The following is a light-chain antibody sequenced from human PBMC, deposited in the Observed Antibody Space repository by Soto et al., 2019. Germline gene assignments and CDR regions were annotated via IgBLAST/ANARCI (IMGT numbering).Light chain of an antibody. V-gene: IGKV3-15*01. Sequence: IVVTHSPASLSVSQGERATLSCRASQSVSSNLAWYQHTPGQAPRLLIYGASTRATGIPARFSGSGSGTEFTLTISSLQSEDFAVYFCQQYNFRWTVGQRNKVAIK. CDR1: QSVSSN. CDR3: QQYNFRWT. J-gene: IGKJ1*01. CDR2: GAS.